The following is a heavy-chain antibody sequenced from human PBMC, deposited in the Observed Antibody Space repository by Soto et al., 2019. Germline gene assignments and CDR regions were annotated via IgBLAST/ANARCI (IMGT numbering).Heavy chain of an antibody. CDR3: ARDDLYRSGWYSYYYYGMDV. Sequence: XAVKVAYKASGYPFTSYGISWVRQAPGQGLEWMGWISAYNGNTNYAQKLQGRVTMTTDTSTSTAYMELRSLRSDDTAVHYCARDDLYRSGWYSYYYYGMDVWGQGTTVTVS. V-gene: IGHV1-18*04. D-gene: IGHD6-19*01. CDR1: GYPFTSYG. J-gene: IGHJ6*02. CDR2: ISAYNGNT.